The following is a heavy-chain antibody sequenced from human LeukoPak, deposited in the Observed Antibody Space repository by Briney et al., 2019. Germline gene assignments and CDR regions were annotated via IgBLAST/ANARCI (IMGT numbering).Heavy chain of an antibody. CDR2: IKQDGSEK. CDR3: ARDIEAPGIAFDI. V-gene: IGHV3-7*04. J-gene: IGHJ3*02. D-gene: IGHD6-13*01. Sequence: GGSLTLSCTASGFTLSSYWMNWVRHAPGNGLEWVANIKQDGSEKYYVDSVKGRFTISRDNAKNSLYLQMNSLRAEDTAVYYCARDIEAPGIAFDIWGRGTMVTVSS. CDR1: GFTLSSYW.